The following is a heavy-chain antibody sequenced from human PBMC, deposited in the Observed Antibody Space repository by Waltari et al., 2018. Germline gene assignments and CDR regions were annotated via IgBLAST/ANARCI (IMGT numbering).Heavy chain of an antibody. V-gene: IGHV6-1*01. CDR3: ARGKFTAFDI. CDR1: GDSLFTTSVA. CDR2: TYYRSQWRN. Sequence: QVQLQQSGPGLVKPSQTLSLTCAVSGDSLFTTSVAWNWIRQSTSRGLEWLGRTYYRSQWRNDYALSVKGRITVNPDTSKNHFSLQLDSVTPDDTAVYYCARGKFTAFDIWGQGTMVTVSS. J-gene: IGHJ3*02.